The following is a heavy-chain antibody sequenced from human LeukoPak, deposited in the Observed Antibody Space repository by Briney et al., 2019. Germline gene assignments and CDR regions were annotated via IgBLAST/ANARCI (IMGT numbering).Heavy chain of an antibody. D-gene: IGHD3-22*01. Sequence: PGGSLRLSCAVSGFTFSSYGMHWVRQAPGKGLEWVAVISYDGSNKYYVDSVKGRFTISRDSSKNTLYLQMNSLRAEDTAVYYCAKDGGQWILGYVFDYWGQGTLVTVSS. CDR2: ISYDGSNK. CDR3: AKDGGQWILGYVFDY. J-gene: IGHJ4*02. V-gene: IGHV3-30*18. CDR1: GFTFSSYG.